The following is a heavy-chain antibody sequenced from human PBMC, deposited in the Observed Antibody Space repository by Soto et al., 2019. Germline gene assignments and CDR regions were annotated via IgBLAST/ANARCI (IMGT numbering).Heavy chain of an antibody. J-gene: IGHJ5*02. Sequence: GGSLRLSCAASGFTVSSNYMSWVRQAPGKGLEWVSVIYSGGSTYYADSVKGRFTISRDNSKNTLYLQMNSLRAEDTAVYYCASESDFWSGFWSWGQGTLVTVSS. CDR3: ASESDFWSGFWS. V-gene: IGHV3-66*01. CDR2: IYSGGST. D-gene: IGHD3-3*01. CDR1: GFTVSSNY.